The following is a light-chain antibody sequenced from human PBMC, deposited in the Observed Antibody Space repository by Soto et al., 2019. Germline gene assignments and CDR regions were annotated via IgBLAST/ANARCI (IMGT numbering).Light chain of an antibody. Sequence: EIVLTQSPGTLSLSPGERATLSCRASQSVRNNYLARHQQKPGQAPRFLIYDASSRATGIPDRFSGSGSGTDFTLTISRLEPEDFAVYYCQQYGSSPLTFGGGTKVEIK. CDR1: QSVRNNY. CDR2: DAS. J-gene: IGKJ4*01. CDR3: QQYGSSPLT. V-gene: IGKV3-20*01.